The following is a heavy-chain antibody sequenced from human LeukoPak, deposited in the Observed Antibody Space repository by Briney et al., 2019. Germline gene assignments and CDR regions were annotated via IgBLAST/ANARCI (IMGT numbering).Heavy chain of an antibody. CDR1: GLTFSNSA. CDR2: T. J-gene: IGHJ5*02. V-gene: IGHV3-23*05. Sequence: PGGSLRLSCAASGLTFSNSAMTWVRQGPGKGLEWVSSTYYSDSVKGRFTVSRDNSKNTVFLQMNDLTIEDTAIYYCAKRYSDGGFDPWGQGTLVTVSS. D-gene: IGHD3-10*01. CDR3: AKRYSDGGFDP.